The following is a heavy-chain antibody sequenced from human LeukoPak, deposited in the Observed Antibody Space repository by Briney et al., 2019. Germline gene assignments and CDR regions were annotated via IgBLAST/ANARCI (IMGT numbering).Heavy chain of an antibody. D-gene: IGHD3-9*01. Sequence: PSETLSLTCTVSGGSISSSSYYWGWIRQPPGEGLEWLGSIYYSGSTYYNPSLKSRVTISVDTSKNQFSLKLSSVTAADTAVYYCARTRYFDWLLHWFDHWGQGTLVTVSS. J-gene: IGHJ5*02. CDR3: ARTRYFDWLLHWFDH. CDR2: IYYSGST. V-gene: IGHV4-39*01. CDR1: GGSISSSSYY.